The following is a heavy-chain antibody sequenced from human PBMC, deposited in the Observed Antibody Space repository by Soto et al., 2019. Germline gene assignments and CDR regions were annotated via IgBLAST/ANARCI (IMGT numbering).Heavy chain of an antibody. CDR3: AKVLSGGHLDY. CDR1: GVSINNYY. CDR2: IYYTGST. V-gene: IGHV4-59*01. J-gene: IGHJ4*02. D-gene: IGHD6-25*01. Sequence: SETLSLTCTVSGVSINNYYWTWIRQPPGKRLEWIRAIYYTGSTTYNPSLRSRVTFSVDTSKNQFSLSLTSVTAADTPVYFCAKVLSGGHLDYWGQGILVTVSS.